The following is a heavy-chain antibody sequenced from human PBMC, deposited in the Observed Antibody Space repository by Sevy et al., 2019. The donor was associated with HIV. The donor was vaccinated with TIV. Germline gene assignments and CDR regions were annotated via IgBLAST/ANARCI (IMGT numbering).Heavy chain of an antibody. CDR2: INQDGNKK. CDR1: GFTLSSYW. V-gene: IGHV3-7*01. CDR3: VRAMAAAQSY. D-gene: IGHD6-13*01. Sequence: GGSLRLSCAASGFTLSSYWVNWVRQAPGKGLEWVANINQDGNKKYYVDSVKGRFTISRENIMNAVHLQMNSLRAEDTAVYYCVRAMAAAQSYWGQGALVTVSS. J-gene: IGHJ4*02.